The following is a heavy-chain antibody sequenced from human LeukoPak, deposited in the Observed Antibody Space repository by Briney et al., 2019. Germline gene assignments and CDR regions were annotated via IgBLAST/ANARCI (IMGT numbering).Heavy chain of an antibody. V-gene: IGHV3-23*01. CDR3: ARQLGYCSGGNCYFDL. J-gene: IGHJ4*02. CDR1: GFTFSSYA. CDR2: ISGSGEST. D-gene: IGHD2-15*01. Sequence: TGGSLRLSCAASGFTFSSYAMSWVRQAPGKGLEWVSAISGSGESTYDKDSVKGRFSISRDNSKNTLYLQMNSLRAEDTAVYHCARQLGYCSGGNCYFDLWGQGALVTVSS.